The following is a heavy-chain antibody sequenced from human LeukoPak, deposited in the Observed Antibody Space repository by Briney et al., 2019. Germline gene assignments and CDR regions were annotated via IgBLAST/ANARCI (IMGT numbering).Heavy chain of an antibody. CDR1: GYTFTSNH. D-gene: IGHD4-17*01. Sequence: GASVTVSCKASGYTFTSNHINWVRQATGQGLEWMGWVNPNSGNTDYAQRFQDRVTMTRNTSISTPYLELRSLRAEDTAVYFWSRGPGDGDYGRDDYFDYWGQGTLVTVSS. CDR2: VNPNSGNT. J-gene: IGHJ4*02. V-gene: IGHV1-8*01. CDR3: SRGPGDGDYGRDDYFDY.